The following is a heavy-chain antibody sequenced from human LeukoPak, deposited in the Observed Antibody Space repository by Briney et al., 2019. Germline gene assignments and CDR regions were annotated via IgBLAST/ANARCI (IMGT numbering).Heavy chain of an antibody. CDR2: IRYDGSNK. J-gene: IGHJ3*02. CDR1: GFTFSSYG. D-gene: IGHD3-9*01. CDR3: AKSRGIPAEKVLRYFDWLVEGDAFDI. V-gene: IGHV3-30*02. Sequence: PGGSLRLSCAASGFTFSSYGMHWVRQAPGKGLEWVAFIRYDGSNKYYADSVKGRFTISRDNSKNTLYLQMNSLRAEDTAVYYCAKSRGIPAEKVLRYFDWLVEGDAFDIWGQGTMVTVSS.